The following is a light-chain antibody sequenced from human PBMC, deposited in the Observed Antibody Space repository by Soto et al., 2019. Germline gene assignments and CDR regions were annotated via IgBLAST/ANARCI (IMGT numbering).Light chain of an antibody. J-gene: IGKJ3*01. CDR1: QTINTW. Sequence: DIQMTQSPSTLSASVGDRVTISCRASQTINTWLAWYQQKPGKAPTLLIYDASTLETGVPSRFSGSGSGTEFTLTISSLQPDDFATYFCQQYNSYSSFGPGTKVDFK. CDR2: DAS. CDR3: QQYNSYSS. V-gene: IGKV1-5*01.